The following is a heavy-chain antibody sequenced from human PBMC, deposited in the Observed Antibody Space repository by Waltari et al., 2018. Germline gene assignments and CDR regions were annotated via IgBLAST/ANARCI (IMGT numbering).Heavy chain of an antibody. CDR2: GNPNSGGT. CDR3: ANGLGAGITGTTDY. D-gene: IGHD1-7*01. V-gene: IGHV1-2*02. CDR1: GYTFTGYY. J-gene: IGHJ4*02. Sequence: QVQLVQSGAEVKKPGASVKVSCKASGYTFTGYYMHWVRQAPGQGLEWEGVGNPNSGGTSQEKKVQGRGTMARDTSISTAYRELGRLRSDDTAVYYCANGLGAGITGTTDYWGQGTLVTVSS.